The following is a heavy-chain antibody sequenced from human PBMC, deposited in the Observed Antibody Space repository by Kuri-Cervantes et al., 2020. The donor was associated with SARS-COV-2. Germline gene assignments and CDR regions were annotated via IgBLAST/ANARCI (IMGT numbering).Heavy chain of an antibody. Sequence: GESLRLSCKGSGDSFTSYWISWVRQMPGKGLEWMGIIYPGDSDTRYSPSFQGQVTISADKSISTAYLQWSSLKASDTAMYYCARQKFHYYDSSGYQGATDYWGQGTLVTVSS. CDR3: ARQKFHYYDSSGYQGATDY. CDR1: GDSFTSYW. D-gene: IGHD3-22*01. CDR2: IYPGDSDT. V-gene: IGHV5-51*01. J-gene: IGHJ4*02.